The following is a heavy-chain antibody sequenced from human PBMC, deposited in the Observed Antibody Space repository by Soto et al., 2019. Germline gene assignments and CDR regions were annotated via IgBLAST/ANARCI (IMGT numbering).Heavy chain of an antibody. CDR3: AREDWYHFDS. Sequence: EVQLEESGGDLVHPGGSLRLSCAASGFTFSSYWMSWVRQAPGKGLEWVAYMDLDGSQRDYVDSVKGRFTISRDNARNSLSLQMDSLRVEDTAVYYCAREDWYHFDSWGQGTLVTVSS. J-gene: IGHJ5*01. D-gene: IGHD3-9*01. CDR1: GFTFSSYW. CDR2: MDLDGSQR. V-gene: IGHV3-7*01.